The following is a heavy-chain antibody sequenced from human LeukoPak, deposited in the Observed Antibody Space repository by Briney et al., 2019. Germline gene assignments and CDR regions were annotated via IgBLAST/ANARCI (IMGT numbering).Heavy chain of an antibody. CDR2: IYYSGST. CDR1: GGSISSYY. V-gene: IGHV4-59*01. D-gene: IGHD6-13*01. CDR3: ARAYSSSWYEFDY. J-gene: IGHJ4*02. Sequence: SETLSLTCTVSGGSISSYYWSWIRQPPGKGLEWIGYIYYSGSTNYNPSLKSRVTISVDTSRNQFSLKLSSVTAADTAVYYCARAYSSSWYEFDYWGQGTLVTVSS.